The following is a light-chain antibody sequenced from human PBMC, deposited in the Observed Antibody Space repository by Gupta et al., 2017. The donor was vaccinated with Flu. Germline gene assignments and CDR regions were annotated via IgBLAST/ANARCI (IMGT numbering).Light chain of an antibody. V-gene: IGKV1-39*01. Sequence: GDRVTITCRASESVANYLNWYQQKPGRAPKLLIYGVSVLQSGVPSRFSGSTSGTDCTLTINSLQPEDSATYSCQQSYNTPRTFGQGTKLKIK. CDR3: QQSYNTPRT. CDR2: GVS. J-gene: IGKJ2*01. CDR1: ESVANY.